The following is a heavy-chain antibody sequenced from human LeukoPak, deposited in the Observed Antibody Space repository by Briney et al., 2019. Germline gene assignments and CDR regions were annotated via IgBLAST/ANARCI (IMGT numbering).Heavy chain of an antibody. CDR3: ARDPNWGWRGYLDY. D-gene: IGHD7-27*01. J-gene: IGHJ4*02. CDR2: INANSGGT. V-gene: IGHV1-2*02. CDR1: GYIFIGYY. Sequence: ASVKVSCKASGYIFIGYYIHWVRQAPGQGLEWMGWINANSGGTEYAQKFQGRVTMSRDASINTAYMELSRLRLDDTAVYYCARDPNWGWRGYLDYWGQGTLVTVSS.